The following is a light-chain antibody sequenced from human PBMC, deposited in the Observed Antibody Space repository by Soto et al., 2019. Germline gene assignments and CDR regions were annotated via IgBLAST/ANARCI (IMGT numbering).Light chain of an antibody. CDR3: SSYAGSNNLGV. Sequence: QSALTQPPSASGSPGQSVTISCTGTSSDVGGYNYVSWYQQHPGKAPKLMIYEVSKRPSGVPDRFSGSKSGNTAYLTVSGLQADDEADYYCSSYAGSNNLGVFGGGTKLTVL. V-gene: IGLV2-8*01. CDR1: SSDVGGYNY. CDR2: EVS. J-gene: IGLJ2*01.